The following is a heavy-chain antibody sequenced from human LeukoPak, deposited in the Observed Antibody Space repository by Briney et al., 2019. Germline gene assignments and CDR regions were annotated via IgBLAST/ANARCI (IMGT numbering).Heavy chain of an antibody. CDR1: GFTFNIYG. J-gene: IGHJ6*03. CDR2: IRYDGSNK. Sequence: GGSLRLSCAASGFTFNIYGMHWVRQAPGKGLEWVAFIRYDGSNKDYADSVKGRFTISRDNSKNTLYLQMNSLRPDDTAVYYRAAVQPYYYYYYMDVWGKGTTVTISS. CDR3: AAVQPYYYYYYMDV. V-gene: IGHV3-30*02. D-gene: IGHD1-1*01.